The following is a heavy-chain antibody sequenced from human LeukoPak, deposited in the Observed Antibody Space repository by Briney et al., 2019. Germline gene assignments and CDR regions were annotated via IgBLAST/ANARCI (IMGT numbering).Heavy chain of an antibody. V-gene: IGHV1-18*01. J-gene: IGHJ6*03. Sequence: GASVKVSCKASGYTFTSYGISWVRQAPGQRLEWMGWISGYNGKTNYAQKLQGRVTMTTDTSTSTAYMELRSLRSDDTAMYYCARVPIPEVLWFGEEQGGYYYYYMDVWGKGTTVTISS. D-gene: IGHD3-10*01. CDR2: ISGYNGKT. CDR1: GYTFTSYG. CDR3: ARVPIPEVLWFGEEQGGYYYYYMDV.